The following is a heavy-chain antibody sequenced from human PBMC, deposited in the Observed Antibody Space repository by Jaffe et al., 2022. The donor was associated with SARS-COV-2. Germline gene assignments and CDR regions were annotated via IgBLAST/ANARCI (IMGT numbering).Heavy chain of an antibody. CDR3: ARDGAYCGGDCYLAGGPTNAFDI. J-gene: IGHJ3*02. CDR2: IIPIFGTA. V-gene: IGHV1-69*01. CDR1: GGTFSSYA. D-gene: IGHD2-21*02. Sequence: QVQLVQSGAEVKKPGSSVKVSCKASGGTFSSYAISWVRQAPGQGLEWMGGIIPIFGTANYAQKFQGRVTITADESTSTAYMELSSLRSEDTAVYYCARDGAYCGGDCYLAGGPTNAFDIWGQGTMVTVSS.